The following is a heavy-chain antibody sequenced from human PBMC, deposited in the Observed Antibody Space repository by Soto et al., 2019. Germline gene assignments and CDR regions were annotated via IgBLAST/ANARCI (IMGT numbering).Heavy chain of an antibody. V-gene: IGHV1-8*01. CDR3: ARGSKYYEFSSGYPRGPTNWFGP. J-gene: IGHJ5*02. D-gene: IGHD3-3*01. CDR1: GYAFISYD. CDR2: MNPTNANT. Sequence: ASVRVSCKPSGYAFISYDLNWVPPATRHGLEWMGLMNPTNANTRYPQKFPGRVTMTRNTSISTAYMDLSSLRSADTAVYYCARGSKYYEFSSGYPRGPTNWFGPRGQGSQVTVSS.